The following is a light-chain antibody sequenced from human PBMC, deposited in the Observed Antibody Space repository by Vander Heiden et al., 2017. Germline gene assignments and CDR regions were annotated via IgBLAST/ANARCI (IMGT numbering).Light chain of an antibody. Sequence: QSALTQPASVSGSPGQSITISCTGTGSDVGGYNYVSWYQQHPGKAPKVMIYDVSNRPSGVSNRFSGSKSGDRASLTISGLQAEDEADYYCSLYISSSSLNVVFGGGTKLTVL. CDR1: GSDVGGYNY. J-gene: IGLJ2*01. CDR2: DVS. CDR3: SLYISSSSLNVV. V-gene: IGLV2-14*01.